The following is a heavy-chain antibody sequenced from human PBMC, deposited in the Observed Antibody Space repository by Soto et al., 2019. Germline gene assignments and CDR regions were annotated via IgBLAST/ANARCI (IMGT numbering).Heavy chain of an antibody. J-gene: IGHJ4*02. CDR2: IYYSGST. Sequence: PSETLSLTCTVSGGSISSSSYYWGWIRQPPGKGLEWIGSIYYSGSTYYNPSLKSRVTISVDTSKNQFSLKLSSVTAADTAVYYCARRTGWGGGSELFDYWGQGTLVTVSS. CDR3: ARRTGWGGGSELFDY. CDR1: GGSISSSSYY. V-gene: IGHV4-39*01. D-gene: IGHD2-15*01.